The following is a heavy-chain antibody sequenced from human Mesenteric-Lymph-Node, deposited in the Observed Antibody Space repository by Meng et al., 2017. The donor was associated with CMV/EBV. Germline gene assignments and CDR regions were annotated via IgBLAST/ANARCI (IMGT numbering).Heavy chain of an antibody. J-gene: IGHJ6*02. CDR1: GFNFRTYN. Sequence: GESLKISCAASGFNFRTYNMNWVRQAPGKGLEWVSYISSSSSTIYYADTVKGRFTISRDNAKNSLFLQMNSLRAEDTAVYYCARFITYLYYYHAMDVWGQGTTVTVSS. D-gene: IGHD3-16*01. V-gene: IGHV3-48*04. CDR3: ARFITYLYYYHAMDV. CDR2: ISSSSSTI.